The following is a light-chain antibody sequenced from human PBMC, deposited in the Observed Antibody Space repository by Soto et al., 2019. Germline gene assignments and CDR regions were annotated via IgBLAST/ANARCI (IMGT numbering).Light chain of an antibody. V-gene: IGKV3-20*01. CDR3: QQYGSSPWT. J-gene: IGKJ1*01. CDR2: GAS. Sequence: EIVLTQSPGPLSLSPGERATLSCRASQSVSSNYLVWYQQKPGQAPRLPIYGASSRPTGIPDRFSGSGSGTDFTLTISRLEPEDFAVYDCQQYGSSPWTFGQGTKVEIK. CDR1: QSVSSNY.